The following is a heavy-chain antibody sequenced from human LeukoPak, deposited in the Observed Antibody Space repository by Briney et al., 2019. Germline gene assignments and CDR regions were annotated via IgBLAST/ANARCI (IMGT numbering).Heavy chain of an antibody. CDR3: ARSTGVGGWFH. J-gene: IGHJ4*02. D-gene: IGHD6-19*01. CDR1: GFTFSNYW. V-gene: IGHV3-7*01. Sequence: GGSLRLSCAASGFTFSNYWMSWVRQAPGKGPEWVANIKEDGSEKHYVGSVKGRFTISRDNAKNSLYLQMNSLRVDDAAVYYCARSTGVGGWFHWGQGTLVTVSS. CDR2: IKEDGSEK.